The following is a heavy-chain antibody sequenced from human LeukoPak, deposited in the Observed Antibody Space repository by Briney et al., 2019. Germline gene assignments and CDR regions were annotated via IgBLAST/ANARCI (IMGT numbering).Heavy chain of an antibody. CDR3: ALKPLTYSNYEDFDY. Sequence: GGSLRLSCAASGFTFSNYAMSWVRQAPGKGLEWVSAISGSGGNTYYTDSVKGWFTISRDNSKNTLYLQMNSLRAEDTAVYYCALKPLTYSNYEDFDYWGQGTLVTVSS. J-gene: IGHJ4*02. V-gene: IGHV3-23*01. CDR2: ISGSGGNT. D-gene: IGHD4-11*01. CDR1: GFTFSNYA.